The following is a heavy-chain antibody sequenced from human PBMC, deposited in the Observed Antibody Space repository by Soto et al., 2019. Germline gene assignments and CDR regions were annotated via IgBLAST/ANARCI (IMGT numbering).Heavy chain of an antibody. Sequence: RGSPRLSCAAPGVTVSSNYMSWGRQAAVEGLEWVSVIYSGGSTYYADSVKGRFTISRDNSKNTLYLQMNSLRAEDTAVYYCARIGCGGDCYVQKYFQHGVQGTRVTVSS. D-gene: IGHD2-21*02. CDR3: ARIGCGGDCYVQKYFQH. CDR1: GVTVSSNY. J-gene: IGHJ1*01. V-gene: IGHV3-53*01. CDR2: IYSGGST.